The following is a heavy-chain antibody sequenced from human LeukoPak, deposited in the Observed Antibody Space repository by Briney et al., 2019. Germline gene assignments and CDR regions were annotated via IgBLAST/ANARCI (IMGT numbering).Heavy chain of an antibody. Sequence: SETLSLTCAVYGGSFSGYYWSWIRQPPGKGLEWIGEINHSGSTNYNPSLKSRVTISVDTSKNQFSLKLSSVTAADTAVYYCARDQRSSGWYWYYYYYMDVWGKGTTVTVSS. CDR3: ARDQRSSGWYWYYYYYMDV. D-gene: IGHD6-19*01. CDR1: GGSFSGYY. V-gene: IGHV4-34*01. CDR2: INHSGST. J-gene: IGHJ6*03.